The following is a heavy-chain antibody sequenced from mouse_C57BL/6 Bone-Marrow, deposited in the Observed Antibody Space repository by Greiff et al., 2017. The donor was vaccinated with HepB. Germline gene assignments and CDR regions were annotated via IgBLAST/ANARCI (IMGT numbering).Heavy chain of an antibody. CDR2: INPYNGGT. CDR3: ARYALLRRRMDY. CDR1: GYTFTDYY. J-gene: IGHJ4*01. V-gene: IGHV1-19*01. Sequence: VQLQQPGPVLVKPGASVKMSCKASGYTFTDYYMNWVKQSHGKSLEWIGVINPYNGGTSYNQKFKGKATLTVDKSSSTAYMELNSLTSEDSAVYYCARYALLRRRMDYWGQGTSVTVSS. D-gene: IGHD1-1*01.